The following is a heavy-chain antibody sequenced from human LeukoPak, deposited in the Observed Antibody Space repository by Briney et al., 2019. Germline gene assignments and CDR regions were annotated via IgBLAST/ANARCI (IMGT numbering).Heavy chain of an antibody. CDR2: IWYDGSNK. J-gene: IGHJ4*02. Sequence: PGGSLRLSCAASGFTFEDYAMHWVRQAPGKGLEWVAVIWYDGSNKYYADSVKGRFTISRDNSKNTLYLQMNSLRAEDTAVYYCARDFTSIAGIGYWGQGTLVTVSS. CDR3: ARDFTSIAGIGY. D-gene: IGHD6-13*01. V-gene: IGHV3-33*08. CDR1: GFTFEDYA.